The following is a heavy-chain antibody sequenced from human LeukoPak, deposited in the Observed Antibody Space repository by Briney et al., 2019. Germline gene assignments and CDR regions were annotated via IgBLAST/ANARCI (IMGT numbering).Heavy chain of an antibody. CDR2: MNPNSGNT. CDR1: GYTLTSFD. V-gene: IGHV1-8*01. D-gene: IGHD1-14*01. Sequence: ASVKVSCTASGYTLTSFDINWVRQATGQGLEWMGWMNPNSGNTAYAQKFQGRVTMTRDTSIRTAYLELSSLRSEDTAVYYCAKVSSWTGNWFDPWGQGTLVTVSS. J-gene: IGHJ5*02. CDR3: AKVSSWTGNWFDP.